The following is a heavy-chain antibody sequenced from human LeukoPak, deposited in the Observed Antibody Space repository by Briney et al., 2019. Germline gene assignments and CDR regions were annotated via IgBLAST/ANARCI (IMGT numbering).Heavy chain of an antibody. Sequence: AGGSLRLSCAASGFTFSNYAMSWVRQAPGKGLEWVSAISGSASSTYHADSVKGRFTISRDNAKNSLYLQMNSLRAEDTAVYYCARDWYDSSAAFDYWGQGTLVTVSS. D-gene: IGHD3-22*01. CDR2: ISGSASST. CDR3: ARDWYDSSAAFDY. CDR1: GFTFSNYA. V-gene: IGHV3-23*01. J-gene: IGHJ4*02.